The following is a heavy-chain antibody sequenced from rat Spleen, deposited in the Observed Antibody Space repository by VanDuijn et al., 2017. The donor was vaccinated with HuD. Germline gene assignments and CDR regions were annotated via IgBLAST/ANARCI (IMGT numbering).Heavy chain of an antibody. CDR2: ISYDGSST. CDR1: GFTFSDYY. D-gene: IGHD1-12*01. CDR3: ASQRTMID. J-gene: IGHJ2*01. V-gene: IGHV5-29*01. Sequence: EVQLVESDGGLVQPGRSLKLSCAASGFTFSDYYMAWVRQAPTKGLEWVATISYDGSSTYYRDSVKGRFTISRDNAKSSLYLQMDSLRSGDTATYYCASQRTMIDWGQGVMVTVSS.